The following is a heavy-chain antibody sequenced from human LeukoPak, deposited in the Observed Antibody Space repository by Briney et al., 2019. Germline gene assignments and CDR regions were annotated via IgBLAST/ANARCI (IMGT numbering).Heavy chain of an antibody. Sequence: SETLSLTCTVSGGSISSSSYYWGWIRQPPGKGLEGIGSIYYSGSTYYNPSLKSRVTISVDTSKNQFSLKLSSVTAADTAVYYCARSGPYYYYYYMDVWGKGTTVTISS. CDR2: IYYSGST. V-gene: IGHV4-39*07. CDR1: GGSISSSSYY. D-gene: IGHD2-8*02. J-gene: IGHJ6*03. CDR3: ARSGPYYYYYYMDV.